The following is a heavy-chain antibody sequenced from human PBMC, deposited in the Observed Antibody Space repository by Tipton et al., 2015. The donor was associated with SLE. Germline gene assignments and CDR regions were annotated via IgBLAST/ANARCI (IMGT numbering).Heavy chain of an antibody. Sequence: TLSLTCTVSGGSISSGGYYWSWIRQHPGKGLEWIGYNYNSGSSYYNPSLKSRVTISVDTSKNQFSLRVSSVTAADTAVYYCARVHAGNPGWFDPWGQGTLVSVSS. CDR1: GGSISSGGYY. CDR3: ARVHAGNPGWFDP. J-gene: IGHJ5*02. V-gene: IGHV4-31*03. CDR2: NYNSGSS. D-gene: IGHD4-23*01.